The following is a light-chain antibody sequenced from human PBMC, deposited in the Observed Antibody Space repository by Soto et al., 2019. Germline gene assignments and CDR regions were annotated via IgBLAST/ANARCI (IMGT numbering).Light chain of an antibody. CDR1: SGDVGGYKF. CDR2: EVS. CDR3: SSYAGSNGVI. Sequence: QSALTQPASVSGSPGQSITIYCTGTSGDVGGYKFVSWYQQHPGKAPKLMIYEVSNRPSGVSSRFSGSKSGNTASLTISGLQAEDEADYYCSSYAGSNGVIFGGGTKLTVL. J-gene: IGLJ2*01. V-gene: IGLV2-14*01.